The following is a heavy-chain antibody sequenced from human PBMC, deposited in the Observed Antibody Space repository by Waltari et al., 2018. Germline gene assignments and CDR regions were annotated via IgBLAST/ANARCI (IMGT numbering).Heavy chain of an antibody. J-gene: IGHJ1*01. V-gene: IGHV3-30-3*01. CDR1: GFAFSSYA. Sequence: QVQLVESGGGVVQPGRSLRLSCAASGFAFSSYAMHWGRQAPGKGLEWVAVISYDGSNKYYADSVKGRFTISRDNSKNTLYLQMNSLRAEDTAVYYCARDDNPGIVGARTTEYFQHWGQGTLVTVSS. D-gene: IGHD1-26*01. CDR3: ARDDNPGIVGARTTEYFQH. CDR2: ISYDGSNK.